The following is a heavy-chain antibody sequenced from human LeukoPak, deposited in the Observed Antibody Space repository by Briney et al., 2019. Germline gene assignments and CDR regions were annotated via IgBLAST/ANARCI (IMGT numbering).Heavy chain of an antibody. Sequence: PSETLSLTCTVSGGSISSYYWSWIRQPPGKGLEWIGYIYYSGSTSYNPSLKSRVTISADTSKNQFSLKLISVTAADTVVYYCASRKLGNDYWGQGTLVTVSS. V-gene: IGHV4-59*01. D-gene: IGHD7-27*01. CDR3: ASRKLGNDY. CDR1: GGSISSYY. CDR2: IYYSGST. J-gene: IGHJ4*02.